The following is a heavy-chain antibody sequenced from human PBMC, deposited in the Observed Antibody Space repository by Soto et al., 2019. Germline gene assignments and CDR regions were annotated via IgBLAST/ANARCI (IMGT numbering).Heavy chain of an antibody. CDR1: GFSFSSYA. V-gene: IGHV3-23*01. CDR3: AKGSLEYSASFDN. J-gene: IGHJ4*02. CDR2: ISARGGSL. D-gene: IGHD5-12*01. Sequence: EVQLLESGGGLVQPGGSLRLSCAASGFSFSSYAMVWVRQAPGKGLEWVSVISARGGSLYFADSVKGRFTISRDNSKNVLSLEMNSLRAEDTATYFCAKGSLEYSASFDNWGQGTLVVVSS.